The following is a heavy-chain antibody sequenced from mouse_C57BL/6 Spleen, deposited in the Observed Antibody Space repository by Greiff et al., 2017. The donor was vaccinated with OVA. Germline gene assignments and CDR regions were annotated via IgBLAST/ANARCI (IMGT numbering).Heavy chain of an antibody. V-gene: IGHV5-17*01. J-gene: IGHJ4*01. Sequence: EVNLVESGGGLVKPGGSLKLSCAASGFTFSDYGMHWVRQAPEKGLEWVAYISSGSSTIYYADTVKGRFTISRDNAKNTLFLQMTSLRSEDTAMYYCARGAVVADYAMDYWGQGTSVTVSS. CDR2: ISSGSSTI. D-gene: IGHD1-1*01. CDR3: ARGAVVADYAMDY. CDR1: GFTFSDYG.